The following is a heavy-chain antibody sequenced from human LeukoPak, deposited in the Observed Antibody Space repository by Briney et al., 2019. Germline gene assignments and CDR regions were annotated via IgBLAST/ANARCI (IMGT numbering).Heavy chain of an antibody. CDR1: GGSFSGYY. Sequence: KPSETLSLTCAVYGGSFSGYYWSWIRQPPGKGLEWIGEINHSGSTNYNPSLKSRVTISVDTSKNQFSLKLSSVTAADTAVYYCARTKYDFWSGYYGGWFDPWGQGTLVTVSS. D-gene: IGHD3-3*01. CDR2: INHSGST. CDR3: ARTKYDFWSGYYGGWFDP. V-gene: IGHV4-34*01. J-gene: IGHJ5*02.